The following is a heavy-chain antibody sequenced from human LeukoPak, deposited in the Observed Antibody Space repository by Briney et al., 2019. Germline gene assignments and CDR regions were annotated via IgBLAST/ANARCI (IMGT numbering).Heavy chain of an antibody. V-gene: IGHV3-66*01. CDR1: GFTVSSNY. D-gene: IGHD3-10*01. J-gene: IGHJ4*02. CDR2: IYSGGST. CDR3: ARDRAYYFDY. Sequence: GGSLRLSCAASGFTVSSNYMSWVRQAPGKGLEWVSVIYSGGSTYYADSVKGRFTISRDNSKNTLYLQMNSLRAEDTAVCYCARDRAYYFDYWGQGTLVTVSS.